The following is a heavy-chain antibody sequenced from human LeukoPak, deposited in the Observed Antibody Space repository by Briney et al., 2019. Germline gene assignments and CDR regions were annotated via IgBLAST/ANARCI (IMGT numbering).Heavy chain of an antibody. V-gene: IGHV3-23*01. CDR2: ISSTGGTT. CDR1: GITFSSYG. J-gene: IGHJ4*02. CDR3: ARTIRGSYYGDY. Sequence: GGSLRLSCAASGITFSSYGMSWVRQAPGKGLEWVSSISSTGGTTYYADSVKGRFTISRDNSKNTLYLQMNSLRAEDTAVYYCARTIRGSYYGDYWGQGTLVTVSS. D-gene: IGHD1-26*01.